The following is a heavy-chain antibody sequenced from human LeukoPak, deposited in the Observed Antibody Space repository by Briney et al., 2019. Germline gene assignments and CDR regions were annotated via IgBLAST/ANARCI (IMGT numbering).Heavy chain of an antibody. Sequence: SETLSLTCAVSGGSISSGGYSWSWIRQPPGKGLEWIGYIYHSGSTYYNPSLKSRVTISVDRSKNQFSLKLSSVTAADTAVYYCARGPPDNLGYLYYFDYWGQGTLVTVSS. CDR1: GGSISSGGYS. D-gene: IGHD5-18*01. CDR3: ARGPPDNLGYLYYFDY. V-gene: IGHV4-30-2*01. CDR2: IYHSGST. J-gene: IGHJ4*02.